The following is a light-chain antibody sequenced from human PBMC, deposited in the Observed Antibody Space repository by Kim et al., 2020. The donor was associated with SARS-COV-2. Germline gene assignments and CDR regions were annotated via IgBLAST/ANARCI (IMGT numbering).Light chain of an antibody. J-gene: IGKJ1*01. Sequence: DIQMTQSPSTLSASVGDRVTITCRASQSISSSLAWYQQKPGKAPKLLLHKASSIQSGVPSRFSGSGSGTEFTLTISCLQPDDFATYFCHQYKSFSTFGQGTKVDIK. CDR2: KAS. CDR3: HQYKSFST. V-gene: IGKV1-5*03. CDR1: QSISSS.